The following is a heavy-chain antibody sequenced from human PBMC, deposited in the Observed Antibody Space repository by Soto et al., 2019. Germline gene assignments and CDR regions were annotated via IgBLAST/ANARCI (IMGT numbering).Heavy chain of an antibody. D-gene: IGHD3-10*01. V-gene: IGHV1-69*04. CDR2: VNPILSMS. CDR3: ATSYGSGYRAFDY. Sequence: QVQLVQSGAEVKRPGSSVKVSCKASGDTFSFYSINWVRQAPGLVLEWMGRVNPILSMSNYAQRFQGRVTMTADKSTSTAYIELSGLRSEDTAVYYCATSYGSGYRAFDYWGQGALVSVSS. J-gene: IGHJ4*02. CDR1: GDTFSFYS.